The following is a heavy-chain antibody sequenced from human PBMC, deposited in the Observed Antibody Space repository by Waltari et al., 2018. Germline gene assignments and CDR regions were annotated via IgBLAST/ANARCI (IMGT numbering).Heavy chain of an antibody. CDR2: TNGDGSST. Sequence: EVQLEESGGGLVQPGGSLRLSCAASGFTFSSHWMHWVRQAPGKGLVWVSRTNGDGSSTSYADSEKGRFTISRDNAKNTLYLQMNSLRAEDTAVYYCSRDLQHGDFGRGRDYWGQGTLVTVSS. V-gene: IGHV3-74*01. J-gene: IGHJ4*02. CDR1: GFTFSSHW. D-gene: IGHD4-17*01. CDR3: SRDLQHGDFGRGRDY.